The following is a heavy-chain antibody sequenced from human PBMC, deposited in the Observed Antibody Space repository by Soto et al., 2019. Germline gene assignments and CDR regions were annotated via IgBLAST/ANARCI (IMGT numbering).Heavy chain of an antibody. Sequence: EVQLVESGGGLVQPGGSLRLSGAASGFTVSSNYMSWVRQAPGKGLAWVSVLYSGGSTYYADAVKGRFTISRDTSKNARYLHRNSLGAEETAGSYCAGDRIAVAGNPEYFQHWGQGTLVTVSS. D-gene: IGHD6-19*01. CDR2: LYSGGST. J-gene: IGHJ1*01. V-gene: IGHV3-66*01. CDR3: AGDRIAVAGNPEYFQH. CDR1: GFTVSSNY.